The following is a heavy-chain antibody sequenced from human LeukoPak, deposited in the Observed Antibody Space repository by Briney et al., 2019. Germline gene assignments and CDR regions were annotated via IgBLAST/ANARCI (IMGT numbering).Heavy chain of an antibody. J-gene: IGHJ1*01. CDR3: ARGSYDSSDFEYFQH. CDR1: GYTFTGYY. D-gene: IGHD3-22*01. CDR2: INPDSGDT. Sequence: GASVKVSCKASGYTFTGYYIHWVRQAPGQGLEWMGWINPDSGDTNYAQRFQGRATMTRDTSISTAYMEKRRLTSDDTAVYYSARGSYDSSDFEYFQHWGQGTLVTVSS. V-gene: IGHV1-2*02.